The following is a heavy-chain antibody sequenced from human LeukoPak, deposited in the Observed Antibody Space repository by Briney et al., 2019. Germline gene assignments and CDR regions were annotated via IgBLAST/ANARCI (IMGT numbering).Heavy chain of an antibody. J-gene: IGHJ4*02. CDR2: IPYDGSNK. CDR1: GFTFSSYA. V-gene: IGHV3-30-3*01. CDR3: ARVLLQWELLYDLDY. Sequence: GGSLRLSCAASGFTFSSYAMHWVRQAPGKGLEWVAVIPYDGSNKYYADSVKGRFTISRDNSKNTLYLQMNSLRAEDTAVYYCARVLLQWELLYDLDYWGQGTLVTVSS. D-gene: IGHD1-26*01.